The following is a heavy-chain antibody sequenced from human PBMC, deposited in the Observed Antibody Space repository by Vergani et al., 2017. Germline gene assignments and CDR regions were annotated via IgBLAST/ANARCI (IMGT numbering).Heavy chain of an antibody. CDR3: VRGFWDRKDV. CDR1: GFRFGDYW. Sequence: QLVESGGGLVQPGGSLRLSCTASGFRFGDYWMPWVRLSPGKGRMWVSRIKTDGSGPEYADSVKGRFTISRDNDKNTLYLEMNTLRAEGTGVYYDVRGFWDRKDVWCKGTTVTVSS. D-gene: IGHD1-14*01. J-gene: IGHJ6*04. V-gene: IGHV3-74*01. CDR2: IKTDGSGP.